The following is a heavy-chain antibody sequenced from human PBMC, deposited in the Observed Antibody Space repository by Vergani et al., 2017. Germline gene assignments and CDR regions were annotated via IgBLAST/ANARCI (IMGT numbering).Heavy chain of an antibody. J-gene: IGHJ5*02. CDR1: GFTVSSNY. Sequence: EVQLVESGGGLVQPGGSLRLSCAASGFTVSSNYMSWVRRAPGKGLEWVSVIYSGGSTYYADSVKGRVTISRHNSKNTLYLQMKSLRAEDTAVYYCARAISGGWFDPWGQGTLVTVSS. D-gene: IGHD2/OR15-2a*01. CDR2: IYSGGST. CDR3: ARAISGGWFDP. V-gene: IGHV3-53*04.